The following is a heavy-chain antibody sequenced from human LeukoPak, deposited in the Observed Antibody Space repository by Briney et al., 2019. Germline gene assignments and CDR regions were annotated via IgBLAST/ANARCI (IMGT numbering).Heavy chain of an antibody. CDR2: IYPGDADT. J-gene: IGHJ4*02. Sequence: GESLKISCKGSGYSFSTYWIGWVRQMPGKGLEWMGIIYPGDADTRYSPSFQGQVTISADKSISTAYLQWSSLQASDTAMYYCARVPRGLVRGLINFYFDYWGQGALVTVSS. D-gene: IGHD3-10*01. V-gene: IGHV5-51*01. CDR1: GYSFSTYW. CDR3: ARVPRGLVRGLINFYFDY.